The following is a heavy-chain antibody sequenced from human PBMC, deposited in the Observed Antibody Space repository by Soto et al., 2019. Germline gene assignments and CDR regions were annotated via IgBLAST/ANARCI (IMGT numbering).Heavy chain of an antibody. Sequence: PSETLSLTCAVSGGSISSGGYSWSWIRQPPGKGLEWIGYIYHSGSTYYNPSLKSRVTISVDRSKNQFSLKLSSVTAADTAVYYCARDPSGSYYFDYWGQGTLVTVS. CDR3: ARDPSGSYYFDY. CDR1: GGSISSGGYS. V-gene: IGHV4-30-2*01. CDR2: IYHSGST. D-gene: IGHD1-26*01. J-gene: IGHJ4*02.